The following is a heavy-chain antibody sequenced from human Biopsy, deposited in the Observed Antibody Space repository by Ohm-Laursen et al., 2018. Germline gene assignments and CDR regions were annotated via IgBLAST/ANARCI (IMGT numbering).Heavy chain of an antibody. CDR2: IFYSANT. J-gene: IGHJ4*02. Sequence: TLSLTWTASGVSINGGRYYWNCIRHHPGKGLEFIGNIFYSANTYYNPSLKSRVTISVDTSKNQFSLKISSVTAADTAVYYCARLGSGDYFPTFFDFWGQGALVTVSS. CDR1: GVSINGGRYY. CDR3: ARLGSGDYFPTFFDF. D-gene: IGHD5-12*01. V-gene: IGHV4-31*02.